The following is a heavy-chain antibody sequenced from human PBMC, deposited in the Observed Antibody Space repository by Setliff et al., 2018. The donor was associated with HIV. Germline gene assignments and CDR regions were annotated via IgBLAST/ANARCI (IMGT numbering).Heavy chain of an antibody. CDR2: IQASGIA. CDR1: GDSISNYH. J-gene: IGHJ4*02. CDR3: AREQQLALDY. D-gene: IGHD6-13*01. V-gene: IGHV4-59*12. Sequence: SETLSLTCTVSGDSISNYHLTWIRQPPGKGLEWIAYIQASGIANHKPSLKSRATISVDTSKNQFTLRLSSVTAADTAVYYCAREQQLALDYWGQGTLVTVSS.